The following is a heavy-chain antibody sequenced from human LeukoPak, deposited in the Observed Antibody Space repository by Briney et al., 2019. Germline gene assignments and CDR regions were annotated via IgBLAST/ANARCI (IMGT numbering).Heavy chain of an antibody. D-gene: IGHD3-22*01. CDR2: IYHSGST. CDR3: ARRGYYYEGSDDY. CDR1: GGSISSSNW. Sequence: SGTLSLTCAVSGGSISSSNWWSWVRQPPGKGLEWIGEIYHSGSTNYNPSPKSRVTISVDKSKNQFSLKLSSVTAADTAVYYCARRGYYYEGSDDYWGQGTLVTVSS. V-gene: IGHV4-4*02. J-gene: IGHJ4*02.